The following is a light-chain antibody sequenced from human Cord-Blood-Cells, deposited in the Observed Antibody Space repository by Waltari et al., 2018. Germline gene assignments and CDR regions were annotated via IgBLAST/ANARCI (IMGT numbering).Light chain of an antibody. Sequence: EIVLTQSPGTLSLSPGERAPLSCRASQRVSSSYLAWYQQKPGQAPRLLIYGASSRATGIPDRFSGSGSGTDFTLTISRLEPEDFAVYYCQQYGSSPPTFGQGTKVEIK. CDR3: QQYGSSPPT. CDR1: QRVSSSY. V-gene: IGKV3-20*01. CDR2: GAS. J-gene: IGKJ1*01.